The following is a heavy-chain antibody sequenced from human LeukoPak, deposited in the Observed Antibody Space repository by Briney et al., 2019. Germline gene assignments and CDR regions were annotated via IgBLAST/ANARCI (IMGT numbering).Heavy chain of an antibody. J-gene: IGHJ3*01. CDR3: ARDWLAGNPYHAFDL. V-gene: IGHV3-21*01. D-gene: IGHD3-22*01. CDR1: GFTFSTNS. CDR2: IGISSSHT. Sequence: GGSLRPSCAASGFTFSTNSMNWVRQAPGKGLEWVSSIGISSSHTFYADSVKGRFTISRDNAENSVYLQMNSLRAEDTAVYYCARDWLAGNPYHAFDLWGKGTMVTVSS.